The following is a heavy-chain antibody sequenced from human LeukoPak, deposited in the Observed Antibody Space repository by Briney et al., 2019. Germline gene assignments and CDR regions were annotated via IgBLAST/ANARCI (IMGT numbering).Heavy chain of an antibody. D-gene: IGHD1-1*01. J-gene: IGHJ5*02. CDR1: GGSISSYY. Sequence: PSETLSLTCTVSGGSISSYYWSRIRQPPGKGLEWIGYISYSGSTNFNPSLKSRVTISVDMSKNQFSLKLSSVTAADTAVYYCAREGTAGTNLNWFDPWGQGTLVTVSS. V-gene: IGHV4-59*01. CDR3: AREGTAGTNLNWFDP. CDR2: ISYSGST.